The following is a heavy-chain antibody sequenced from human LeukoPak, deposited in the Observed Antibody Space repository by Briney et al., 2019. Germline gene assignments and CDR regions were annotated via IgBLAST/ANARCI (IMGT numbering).Heavy chain of an antibody. CDR3: ARAPASGLDNWFDS. J-gene: IGHJ5*01. CDR1: GFTFSSHG. Sequence: GGSMRLSCAASGFTFSSHGLNWVHQAPGKGLEWVSYISTSSSLIHYADSVKGRFTISRDNAKNSLYLQMNSLRGEDTATYYCARAPASGLDNWFDSWGQGTVVTVSS. D-gene: IGHD5-12*01. V-gene: IGHV3-48*01. CDR2: ISTSSSLI.